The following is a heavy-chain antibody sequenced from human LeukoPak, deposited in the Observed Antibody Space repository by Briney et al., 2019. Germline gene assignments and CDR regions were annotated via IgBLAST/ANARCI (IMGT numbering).Heavy chain of an antibody. V-gene: IGHV3-23*01. CDR2: ISGSGGTT. CDR1: GFTFSSYA. CDR3: AREGYCSTTSCAYGMDV. D-gene: IGHD2-2*01. J-gene: IGHJ6*02. Sequence: GGSLRLSCAASGFTFSSYAMSWVRQAPGKGLEWVSRISGSGGTTYYADSVKGRFTISRDNSKNTLYLQMNSLRAEDTAFYYCAREGYCSTTSCAYGMDVWGQGTTVTVSS.